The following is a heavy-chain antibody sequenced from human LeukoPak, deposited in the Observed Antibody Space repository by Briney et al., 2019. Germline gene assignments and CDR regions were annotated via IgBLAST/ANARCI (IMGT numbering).Heavy chain of an antibody. Sequence: PGRSLRLSCAASGFTFSSYGIHWVRQAPGKGLEWVAVIWYDGSNKYYAGSVKGRFTISRDNSKNTLYLQMNSLRAEDTAVYYCARDRDYSNYGRYNYYYYGMDVWGQGTTVTVSS. CDR2: IWYDGSNK. V-gene: IGHV3-33*01. J-gene: IGHJ6*02. CDR1: GFTFSSYG. D-gene: IGHD4-11*01. CDR3: ARDRDYSNYGRYNYYYYGMDV.